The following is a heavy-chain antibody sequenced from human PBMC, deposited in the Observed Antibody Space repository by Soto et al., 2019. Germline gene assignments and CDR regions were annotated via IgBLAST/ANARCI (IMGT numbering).Heavy chain of an antibody. V-gene: IGHV5-10-1*01. CDR2: IDPSDSYT. Sequence: GESLKLSCKGSGYSFTSYWISWVRQMPGKGLEWMGRIDPSDSYTNYSPSFQGHVTISADKSISTAYLQWSSLKASDTAMYYCARHFFLKNWFDPWGQGTLVTVSS. CDR3: ARHFFLKNWFDP. D-gene: IGHD3-3*02. CDR1: GYSFTSYW. J-gene: IGHJ5*02.